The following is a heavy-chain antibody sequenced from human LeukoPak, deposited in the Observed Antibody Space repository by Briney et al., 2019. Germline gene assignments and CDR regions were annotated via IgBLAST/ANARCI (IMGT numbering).Heavy chain of an antibody. CDR3: TTMGYYYDSSGYYAGGNY. V-gene: IGHV3-15*07. J-gene: IGHJ4*02. Sequence: GGSLRLSCAASGFTFSNAWMNWVRQAPGKGLEWVGRIKSKTDGGPTDYAAPVKGRFTISRDDSKNTLYLQMNSLKTEDTAVYYCTTMGYYYDSSGYYAGGNYWGQGTLVTVSS. D-gene: IGHD3-22*01. CDR1: GFTFSNAW. CDR2: IKSKTDGGPT.